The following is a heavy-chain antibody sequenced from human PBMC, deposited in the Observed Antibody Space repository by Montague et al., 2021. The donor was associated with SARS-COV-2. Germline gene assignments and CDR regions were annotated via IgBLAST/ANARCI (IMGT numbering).Heavy chain of an antibody. J-gene: IGHJ4*02. CDR2: INHTGST. CDR3: ATRSTLWFGED. CDR1: GDSFSTYS. V-gene: IGHV4-34*01. Sequence: SETLSLTCSVYGDSFSTYSWIWVRQPPGEGLEWIGEINHTGSTSYNPSLKRRVTMSIDSSNNQVSLTLSSMTAADTAVYYCATRSTLWFGEDWGQGTLVTVSS. D-gene: IGHD3-10*01.